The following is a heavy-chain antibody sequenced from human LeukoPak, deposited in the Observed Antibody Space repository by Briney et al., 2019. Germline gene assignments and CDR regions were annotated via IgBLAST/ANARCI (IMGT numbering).Heavy chain of an antibody. J-gene: IGHJ4*02. V-gene: IGHV3-33*06. CDR3: AKDGDCSSTSCYTLPLDY. Sequence: PGGSLRLSCAASGFTFSSYGMHWVRQAPGKGLEWVAVIWYDGSNKYYADSVKGRFTISRDNSKNTLYLQMNGLRAEDTAVYYCAKDGDCSSTSCYTLPLDYWGQGTLVTVSS. CDR1: GFTFSSYG. D-gene: IGHD2-2*02. CDR2: IWYDGSNK.